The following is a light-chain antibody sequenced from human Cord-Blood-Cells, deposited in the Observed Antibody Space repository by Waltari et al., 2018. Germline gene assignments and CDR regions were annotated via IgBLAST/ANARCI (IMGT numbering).Light chain of an antibody. V-gene: IGLV2-23*01. J-gene: IGLJ3*02. CDR1: SSDVGSYNL. Sequence: QSALTQPASVSGSPGQSITISCTGTSSDVGSYNLVSWYQQHPGKVPKLMLYEGSKRPSGVSNRFSGSKSGNTASLTISGLQAEDEADYYCCSYAGSSTWVFGGGTKLTVL. CDR2: EGS. CDR3: CSYAGSSTWV.